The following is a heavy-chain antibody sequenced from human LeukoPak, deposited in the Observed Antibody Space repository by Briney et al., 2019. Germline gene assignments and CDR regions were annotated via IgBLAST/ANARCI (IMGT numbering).Heavy chain of an antibody. V-gene: IGHV3-74*01. Sequence: GGSLRLSCAASGFTFSSYWMHWVRQVPGKGLVWVSRIDTDGTGTSYAGSVKGRFTVSRDNAKNTLYLQMISLRAEDTAVYYCTRLGGSSGVDYWGQGTLVTVSS. J-gene: IGHJ4*02. CDR2: IDTDGTGT. D-gene: IGHD6-19*01. CDR1: GFTFSSYW. CDR3: TRLGGSSGVDY.